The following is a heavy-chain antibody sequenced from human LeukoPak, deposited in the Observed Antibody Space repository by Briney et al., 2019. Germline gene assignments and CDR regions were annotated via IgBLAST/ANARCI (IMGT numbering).Heavy chain of an antibody. CDR3: ARDEAYSSGLVDY. Sequence: GGSLRLSCAASGFTFSIYSMNWVRQAPGKGLEWVSSISSSSSYIYYADSVKGRFTISRDNAKNSLYLQMNSLRAEDTAVYYCARDEAYSSGLVDYWGQGTLVTVSS. V-gene: IGHV3-21*01. J-gene: IGHJ4*02. D-gene: IGHD6-19*01. CDR1: GFTFSIYS. CDR2: ISSSSSYI.